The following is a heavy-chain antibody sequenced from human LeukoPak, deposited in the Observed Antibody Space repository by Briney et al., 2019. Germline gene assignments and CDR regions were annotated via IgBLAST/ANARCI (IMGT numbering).Heavy chain of an antibody. CDR3: VRDNPRCCGVVPANIDDY. D-gene: IGHD2-15*01. CDR2: ISGGST. CDR1: GFTVSSNE. Sequence: GGSLRLSCAASGFTVSSNEMSWVRQAPGKGLEWVSSISGGSTYYADSRKGRFTIPRDNSKNTLHLQMNSLRAEDTAVYYCVRDNPRCCGVVPANIDDYWGQGTLVTVSS. V-gene: IGHV3-38-3*01. J-gene: IGHJ4*02.